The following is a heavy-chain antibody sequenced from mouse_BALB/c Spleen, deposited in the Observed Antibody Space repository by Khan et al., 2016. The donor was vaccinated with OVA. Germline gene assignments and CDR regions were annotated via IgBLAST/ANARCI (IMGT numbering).Heavy chain of an antibody. J-gene: IGHJ2*01. CDR2: IYPGISDT. CDR1: GYSFTSYW. CDR3: TRSFDSDYFDS. V-gene: IGHV1-5*01. D-gene: IGHD2-4*01. Sequence: EVQLQESGTVLARPGTSVKMSCKASGYSFTSYWIHWVKQRPGQGLEWIGTIYPGISDTRYNQKFKAKAKLTAVTSASTAYMEFSDLTNSDSAVYFCTRSFDSDYFDSWGQGTTLTVSS.